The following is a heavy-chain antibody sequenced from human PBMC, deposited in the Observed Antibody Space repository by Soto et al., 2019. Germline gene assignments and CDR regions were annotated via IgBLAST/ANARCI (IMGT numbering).Heavy chain of an antibody. CDR1: GFTFSSYG. J-gene: IGHJ6*02. CDR3: TKDRAVVGPYYKFAMDV. V-gene: IGHV3-23*01. D-gene: IGHD6-13*01. Sequence: GGSLRLSCAASGFTFSSYGMNWVRRAPGKGLEWVSGISYNGGSTYYADSVKGRFTISRDNSENTIFLQMNRLRAEDSALYYCTKDRAVVGPYYKFAMDVWGQGTTVTVSS. CDR2: ISYNGGST.